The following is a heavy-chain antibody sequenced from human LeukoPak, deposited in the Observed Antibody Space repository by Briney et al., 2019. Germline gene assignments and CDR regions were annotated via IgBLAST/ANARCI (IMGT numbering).Heavy chain of an antibody. V-gene: IGHV4-30-2*01. D-gene: IGHD4-11*01. CDR3: ARYPLPLYSNYHTAPYYYYMDV. J-gene: IGHJ6*03. CDR1: GGSISSGGYY. CDR2: IYHSGST. Sequence: SQTLSLTCTVSGGSISSGGYYWSWIRQPPGKGLEWIVYIYHSGSTYYNPSLKSRVTISVDRSKNQFSLKLSSVTAADTAVYYCARYPLPLYSNYHTAPYYYYMDVWGKGTTVTVSS.